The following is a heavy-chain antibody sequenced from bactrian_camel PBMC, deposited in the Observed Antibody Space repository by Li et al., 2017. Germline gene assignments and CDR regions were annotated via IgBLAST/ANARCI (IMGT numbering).Heavy chain of an antibody. CDR2: IDAENTA. Sequence: VQLVESGGGSVQAGGSLRLSCVGARVDRSILCWGWFRQAPGKEREGVATIDAENTATYGKSVKGRFAISQDNANNTEYLQMNGLEPEDTAMYYCAADLRAAGTMIIHFHKAPYAYDSWGQGTQVTVS. D-gene: IGHD4*01. CDR1: RVDRSILC. V-gene: IGHV3S53*01. CDR3: AADLRAAGTMIIHFHKAPYAYDS. J-gene: IGHJ4*01.